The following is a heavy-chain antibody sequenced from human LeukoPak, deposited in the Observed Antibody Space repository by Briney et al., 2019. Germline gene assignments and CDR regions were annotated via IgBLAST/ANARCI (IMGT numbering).Heavy chain of an antibody. V-gene: IGHV3-30*02. CDR3: AKDPQQLVRSFQH. J-gene: IGHJ1*01. CDR1: GFTFSSYG. D-gene: IGHD6-13*01. Sequence: GGSLRLSCAASGFTFSSYGMHWVRQAPGKGLEWVAVIWYDGSNKYYADSVKGRFTISRDNSKNTLYLQMNSLRAEDTAVYYSAKDPQQLVRSFQHWGQGTLVTDSS. CDR2: IWYDGSNK.